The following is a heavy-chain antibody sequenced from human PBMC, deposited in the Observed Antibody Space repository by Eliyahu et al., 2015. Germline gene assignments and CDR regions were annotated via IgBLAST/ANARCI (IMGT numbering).Heavy chain of an antibody. CDR2: ISSNGGST. V-gene: IGHV3-64D*08. CDR3: VKVTLLYGDYRFCYFDY. J-gene: IGHJ4*02. D-gene: IGHD2-21*02. Sequence: EVQLVESGGXLVQPGGSLXLSXSASGFXFXXXAMHWVRQAPGRGLDYVSGISSNGGSTYYADSVQGRFTISRDISKNTLYLQMSSLRAEDTAVYYCVKVTLLYGDYRFCYFDYWGQGTLVTVSS. CDR1: GFXFXXXA.